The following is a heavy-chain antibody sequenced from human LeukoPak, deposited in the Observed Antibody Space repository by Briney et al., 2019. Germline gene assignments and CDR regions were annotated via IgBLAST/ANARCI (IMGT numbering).Heavy chain of an antibody. CDR1: GFTFSSNS. CDR2: IDRSSAYI. Sequence: GGSLRLSCAASGFTFSSNSMKWVRQAPGKGLKWVSSIDRSSAYIYYADSVKGRFTISRDNAKNSLYLQMNSLRAEDTAVYYCARGTMAGARGADYWGQGTLVTVSS. J-gene: IGHJ4*02. D-gene: IGHD1-26*01. CDR3: ARGTMAGARGADY. V-gene: IGHV3-21*04.